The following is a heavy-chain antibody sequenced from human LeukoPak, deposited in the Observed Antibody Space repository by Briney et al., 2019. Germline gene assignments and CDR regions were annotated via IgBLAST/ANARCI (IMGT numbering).Heavy chain of an antibody. CDR1: GGSISSGSYY. Sequence: SETLSLTCTVSGGSISSGSYYWSWIRQPPGKGLEWIGYIYYSGSTNYNPSLKSRVTISVDTSKNQFSLKLSSVTAADTAVYYCAREGTSYCGGDCYFGAFDIWGQGTMVTVSS. J-gene: IGHJ3*02. CDR3: AREGTSYCGGDCYFGAFDI. D-gene: IGHD2-21*02. V-gene: IGHV4-61*01. CDR2: IYYSGST.